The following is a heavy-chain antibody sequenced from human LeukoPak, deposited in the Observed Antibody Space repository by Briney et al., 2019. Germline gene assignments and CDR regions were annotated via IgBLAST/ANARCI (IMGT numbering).Heavy chain of an antibody. V-gene: IGHV1-69*13. CDR3: ARGDVANSYSGSWYYWFDP. D-gene: IGHD6-13*01. CDR1: GGTFSSYA. J-gene: IGHJ5*02. Sequence: SVKVSCKASGGTFSSYAISWVRQAPGQGLEWMGGIIPIFGTANYAQKFQGRVTITADESTSTAYMELSSLRSEDTAVYYCARGDVANSYSGSWYYWFDPWGQGTLVTVSS. CDR2: IIPIFGTA.